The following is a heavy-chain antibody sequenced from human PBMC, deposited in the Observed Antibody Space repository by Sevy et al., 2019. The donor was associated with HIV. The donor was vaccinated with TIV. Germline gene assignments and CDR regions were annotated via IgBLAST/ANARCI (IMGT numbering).Heavy chain of an antibody. D-gene: IGHD4-17*01. CDR3: AKDELGYGGNSEDHYFDY. J-gene: IGHJ4*02. V-gene: IGHV3-30*18. Sequence: GGSLRLSCAASGFTFSSYGMHWVRQAPGKGLEWVAVISYDGSSKYYADSVKGRFTISRDNTKNTLYLQMNSLRAEDTAVYYCAKDELGYGGNSEDHYFDYWGQGTLVTVSS. CDR2: ISYDGSSK. CDR1: GFTFSSYG.